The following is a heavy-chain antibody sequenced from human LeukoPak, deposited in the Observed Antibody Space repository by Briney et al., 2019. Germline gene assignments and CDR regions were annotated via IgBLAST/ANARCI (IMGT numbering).Heavy chain of an antibody. Sequence: GGSLRLSCAASGFTFSSYGMNWVRQAPGKGLEWVSGISYSGGSTYYADSVKGRFTISRDNSKNTLYLQMNSLRAEDTAVYYCARDPPSVDGTFDSWGQGTLVTAAS. V-gene: IGHV3-23*01. CDR3: ARDPPSVDGTFDS. CDR1: GFTFSSYG. D-gene: IGHD6-19*01. CDR2: ISYSGGST. J-gene: IGHJ4*02.